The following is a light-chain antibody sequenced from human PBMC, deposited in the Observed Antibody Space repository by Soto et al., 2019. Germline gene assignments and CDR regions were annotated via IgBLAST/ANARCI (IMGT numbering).Light chain of an antibody. CDR2: GAF. CDR3: QQYNSYPWT. J-gene: IGKJ1*01. Sequence: ENVLTQSPATLSVSPGERATLSCRTSQIIGTNLAWYQQKPGQAPRLLIYGAFIRAPGFPVRFRGTGSGSEFTLTISSLQPDDFATYYCQQYNSYPWTFGQGTKVEIK. CDR1: QIIGTN. V-gene: IGKV3-15*01.